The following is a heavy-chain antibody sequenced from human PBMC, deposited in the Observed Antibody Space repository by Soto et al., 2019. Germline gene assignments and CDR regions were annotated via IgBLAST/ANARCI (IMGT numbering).Heavy chain of an antibody. CDR2: NYHTGST. V-gene: IGHV4-4*02. CDR3: AREACGDGFDI. CDR1: GGSISSSNW. D-gene: IGHD2-21*01. Sequence: QVQLQESGPGLVKPSGTLSLTCAVSGGSISSSNWWVWVRPPPGKGLEWIGENYHTGSTDYNPPPKRRGTISMDKAKNPVSLKLTSVTAADTAVYFCAREACGDGFDIWGQGTMVTVSS. J-gene: IGHJ3*02.